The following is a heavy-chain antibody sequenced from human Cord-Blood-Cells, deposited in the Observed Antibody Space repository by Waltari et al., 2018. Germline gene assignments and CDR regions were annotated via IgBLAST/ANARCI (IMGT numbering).Heavy chain of an antibody. Sequence: QVQLVQSGAEVKKPGASVKVSCKASGDTFTGYYMHWVRQAPGQGLEWMGWINPNSGGTNYAKKFQGRVTMTRDTSISTAYMELSRLRSDDTAVYYCARGSEPPSFDYWGQGTLVTVSS. V-gene: IGHV1-2*02. J-gene: IGHJ4*02. CDR2: INPNSGGT. CDR1: GDTFTGYY. D-gene: IGHD1-26*01. CDR3: ARGSEPPSFDY.